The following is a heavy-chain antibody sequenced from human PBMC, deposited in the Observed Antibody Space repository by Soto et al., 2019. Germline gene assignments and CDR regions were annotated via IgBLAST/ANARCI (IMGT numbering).Heavy chain of an antibody. CDR3: ARGTIAAAGWYHWFDP. J-gene: IGHJ5*02. V-gene: IGHV3-30*03. Sequence: QVQLVESGGGVVQPGRSLRLSCAASGFTFSNYGIHWVRQAPGKGLDWVAVISHDGSNKYYADSVKGRFTISRDNFKNTLYLQLNGLRAEDTAVYYCARGTIAAAGWYHWFDPWGQGTLVTVSS. D-gene: IGHD6-13*01. CDR1: GFTFSNYG. CDR2: ISHDGSNK.